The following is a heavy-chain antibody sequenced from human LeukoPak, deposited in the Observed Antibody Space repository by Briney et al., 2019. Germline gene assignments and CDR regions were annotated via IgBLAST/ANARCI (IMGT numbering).Heavy chain of an antibody. Sequence: GRSLRLSCAASGLTFSGSAMHWVRQASGKGLEWVGLIRSKAYSYATEYAASVKGRFTISRDDSKNTAYLQMNSLKTEDTAVYYCTSNSGRGSNWFDPWGQGTLVTVSS. CDR3: TSNSGRGSNWFDP. V-gene: IGHV3-73*01. CDR1: GLTFSGSA. J-gene: IGHJ5*02. D-gene: IGHD2/OR15-2a*01. CDR2: IRSKAYSYAT.